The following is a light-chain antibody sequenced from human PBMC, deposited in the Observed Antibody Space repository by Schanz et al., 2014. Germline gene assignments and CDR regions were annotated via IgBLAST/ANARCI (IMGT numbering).Light chain of an antibody. J-gene: IGKJ2*01. CDR2: GAS. V-gene: IGKV3-20*01. CDR3: QQYGSSPQT. CDR1: QSISIN. Sequence: EIVMTQSPATLSVSPGERATLSCRASQSISINLAWYQQKPGQAPRLLIYGASSRATGIPDRFSGSGSGTDFTLTISRLEPEDFAVYYCQQYGSSPQTFGQGTKLEIK.